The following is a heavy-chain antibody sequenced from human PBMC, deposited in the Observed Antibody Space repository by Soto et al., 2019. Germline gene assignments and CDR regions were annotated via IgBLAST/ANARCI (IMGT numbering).Heavy chain of an antibody. CDR2: ISSSGTTI. V-gene: IGHV3-11*01. CDR1: GFTFSDYY. D-gene: IGHD3-16*02. J-gene: IGHJ6*02. CDR3: AKGYVWGSYRPSMDV. Sequence: QGQLGESGGGLAKPGGSLRLSCAASGFTFSDYYMSWIRQAPGKGLEWVSYISSSGTTIYYADSVKGRFTISRDNARNSLILQMNSLRAEDTAVYYCAKGYVWGSYRPSMDVWGHGTTVTVSS.